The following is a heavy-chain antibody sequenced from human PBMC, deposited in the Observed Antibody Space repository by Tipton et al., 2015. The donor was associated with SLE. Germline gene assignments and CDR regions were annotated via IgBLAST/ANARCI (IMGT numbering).Heavy chain of an antibody. J-gene: IGHJ4*02. CDR1: GFTFDDYA. CDR3: AKDMDDSSGYFDY. V-gene: IGHV3-9*01. CDR2: ISWNSGSI. D-gene: IGHD3-22*01. Sequence: SLRLSCAASGFTFDDYAMHWVRQAPGKGLEWVSGISWNSGSIGYADSVKGRFTISRDNAKNSLYLQMNSLRAEDTALYYCAKDMDDSSGYFDYWGQGTLVTVSS.